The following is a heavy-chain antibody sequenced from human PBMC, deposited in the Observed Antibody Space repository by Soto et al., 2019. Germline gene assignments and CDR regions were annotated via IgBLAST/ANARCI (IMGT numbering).Heavy chain of an antibody. Sequence: GGSLRLSCAASEFTFSDYYMNWIRQAPGKGLEWVSYISSGGSFTKYADSVKGRFNISRDNAKNSLYLQMNSLRAEDTAVYYCAREVLGFAFDIWGRGTMVTVS. CDR2: ISSGGSFT. J-gene: IGHJ3*02. CDR1: EFTFSDYY. V-gene: IGHV3-11*06. D-gene: IGHD7-27*01. CDR3: AREVLGFAFDI.